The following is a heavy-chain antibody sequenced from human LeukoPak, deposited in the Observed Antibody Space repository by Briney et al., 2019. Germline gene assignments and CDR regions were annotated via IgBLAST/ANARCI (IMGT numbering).Heavy chain of an antibody. D-gene: IGHD1-26*01. J-gene: IGHJ5*02. CDR2: INHSGST. Sequence: PSETLSLTCAVYGGSFSGYYWSWIRQPPGKGLEWIGEINHSGSTNYNPSLKSRVTISVDTSKNQFSLKLSSVTAADTAVYYCARGWATTPETVIPRDDWFDPWGQGTLVTVSS. V-gene: IGHV4-34*01. CDR3: ARGWATTPETVIPRDDWFDP. CDR1: GGSFSGYY.